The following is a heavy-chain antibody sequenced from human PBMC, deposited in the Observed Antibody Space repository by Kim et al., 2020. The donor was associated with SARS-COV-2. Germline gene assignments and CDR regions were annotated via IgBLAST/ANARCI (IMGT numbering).Heavy chain of an antibody. J-gene: IGHJ3*02. Sequence: ASVKVSCKASGYTFTSYYMHWVRQAPGQGLEWMGIINPSGGSTSYAQKFQGRVTMTRDTSTSTVYMELSSLRSEDTAVYYCASEGIWSPEHIVGESEDAFDIWGQGTMVTVSS. CDR2: INPSGGST. V-gene: IGHV1-46*01. CDR3: ASEGIWSPEHIVGESEDAFDI. D-gene: IGHD1-26*01. CDR1: GYTFTSYY.